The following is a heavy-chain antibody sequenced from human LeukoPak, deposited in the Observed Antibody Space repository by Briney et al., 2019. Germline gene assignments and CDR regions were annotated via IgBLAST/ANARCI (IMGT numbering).Heavy chain of an antibody. CDR2: IIPIFGTA. Sequence: SVKVSCKASGYTFTSYYMYWVRQAPGQGLERMGGIIPIFGTANYAQKFQGRVTITADESTSTAYMELRSLRSDDTAVYYCARENSGSYYGDSRCFDYWGQGTLVTVSS. CDR3: ARENSGSYYGDSRCFDY. CDR1: GYTFTSYY. V-gene: IGHV1-69*13. D-gene: IGHD1-26*01. J-gene: IGHJ4*02.